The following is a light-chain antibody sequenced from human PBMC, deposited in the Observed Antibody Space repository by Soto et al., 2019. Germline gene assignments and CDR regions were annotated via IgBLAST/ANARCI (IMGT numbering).Light chain of an antibody. CDR3: QPYDYLPYT. J-gene: IGKJ2*01. CDR1: QDVSNY. V-gene: IGKV1-33*01. Sequence: DIQMTQSPSSLFVSVGDRVTITCQASQDVSNYLNWYQQKPGKDPKLLIYDAYNLQTGVTSRFSGSGSGTDFTLTVNSLQPEDIATYYCQPYDYLPYTVGQRTKVNIK. CDR2: DAY.